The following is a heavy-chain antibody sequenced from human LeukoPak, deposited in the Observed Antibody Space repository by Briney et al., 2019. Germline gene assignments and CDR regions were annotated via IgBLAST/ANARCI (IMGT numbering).Heavy chain of an antibody. J-gene: IGHJ4*02. CDR3: AKGSWGSGYLPDFDY. D-gene: IGHD5-12*01. CDR2: ISDSASST. CDR1: GSTFSSFG. V-gene: IGHV3-23*01. Sequence: GGSLRLSCAASGSTFSSFGMCWVRQAPGKGLEWVSGISDSASSTHYADSVKGRFTISRDNSKNTLYLQMDSLRAEDTAVYYCAKGSWGSGYLPDFDYWGQGTLVTVSS.